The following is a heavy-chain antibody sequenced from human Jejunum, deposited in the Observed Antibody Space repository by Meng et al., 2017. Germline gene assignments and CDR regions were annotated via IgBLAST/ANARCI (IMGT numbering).Heavy chain of an antibody. CDR1: GGSFNSYF. Sequence: QVHLRQWGAGLLKPSETLSLTCGVYGGSFNSYFWNWIRQPPGKGLEWIGEINQNGRTNYNPSLESRVTISMDKSKKEFSLRLASVTAADTALYYCVRGRDPMVVGELGPWGQGTLVTVSS. J-gene: IGHJ5*02. D-gene: IGHD3-16*01. CDR2: INQNGRT. CDR3: VRGRDPMVVGELGP. V-gene: IGHV4-34*01.